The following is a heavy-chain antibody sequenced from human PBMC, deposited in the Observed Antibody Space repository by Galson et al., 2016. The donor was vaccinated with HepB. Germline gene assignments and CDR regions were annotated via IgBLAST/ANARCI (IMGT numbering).Heavy chain of an antibody. CDR3: TRLMDPVVGGMDV. J-gene: IGHJ6*02. CDR1: GIAFSGSS. D-gene: IGHD2-15*01. V-gene: IGHV3-73*01. CDR2: VLSPGSDYAT. Sequence: SLRLSCAASGIAFSGSSMHWVRQAPGKGLEWVGRVLSPGSDYATAYAASVKGRFTISRDDSENTAYLQMNSLKSEDTAVYYCTRLMDPVVGGMDVWGQGTTVTVSS.